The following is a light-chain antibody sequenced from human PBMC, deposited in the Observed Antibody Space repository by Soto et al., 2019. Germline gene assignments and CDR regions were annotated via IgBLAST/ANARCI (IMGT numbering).Light chain of an antibody. CDR3: CSSSGVTTWI. J-gene: IGLJ3*02. Sequence: QSVLTQPRSVSGSPGQSVTISCTGTSSDVGGYNYVSWYQQHPGKAPKLMIYDVSKRPSGVPDRFSGSKSGNTASLTISGLQAEDEADYYCCSSSGVTTWIFGGGTKVTVL. V-gene: IGLV2-11*01. CDR1: SSDVGGYNY. CDR2: DVS.